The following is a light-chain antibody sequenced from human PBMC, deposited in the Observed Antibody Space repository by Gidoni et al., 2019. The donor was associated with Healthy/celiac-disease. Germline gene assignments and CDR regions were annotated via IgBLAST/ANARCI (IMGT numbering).Light chain of an antibody. CDR3: QTYDDSLSWV. V-gene: IGLV1-40*01. CDR2: DNT. J-gene: IGLJ3*02. Sequence: QSVPTQPPSVSGAPGQRVTISCTGSSSNIGAGYAVHWYQQLPGTAPKVVIYDNTDRPSGVTARFSASKSGTSASLAITGLQAADEADYYCQTYDDSLSWVFGGGTKVTVL. CDR1: SSNIGAGYA.